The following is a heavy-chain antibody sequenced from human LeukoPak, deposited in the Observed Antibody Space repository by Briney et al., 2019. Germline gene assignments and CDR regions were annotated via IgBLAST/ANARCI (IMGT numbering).Heavy chain of an antibody. CDR3: ATGGALDRGAFDI. V-gene: IGHV1-24*01. CDR2: FDPEDGET. CDR1: GYTLTELS. Sequence: ASVTVSCTVSGYTLTELSMHWVRQAPGKGLEWMGGFDPEDGETIYAQKFQGRVTMTEDTSTDTAYMELSSLRSEDTAVYYCATGGALDRGAFDIWGQGTMVTVSS. D-gene: IGHD1-1*01. J-gene: IGHJ3*02.